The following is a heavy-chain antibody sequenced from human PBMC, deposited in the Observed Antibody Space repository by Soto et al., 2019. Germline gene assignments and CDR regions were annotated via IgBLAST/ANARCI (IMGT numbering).Heavy chain of an antibody. D-gene: IGHD2-2*01. J-gene: IGHJ6*02. CDR2: INSDGTTT. Sequence: GGSLRLSCAASGITFSNTWMHWVRQVPGKGLVWVAYINSDGTTTTYADSVRGRFTISRDNAKNTVYLQMNSLRAEDTALYYCTTDGSYAQYVWGQGTAVTVSS. V-gene: IGHV3-74*01. CDR1: GITFSNTW. CDR3: TTDGSYAQYV.